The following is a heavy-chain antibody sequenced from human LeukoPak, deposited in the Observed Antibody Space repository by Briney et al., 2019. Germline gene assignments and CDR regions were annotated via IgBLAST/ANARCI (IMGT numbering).Heavy chain of an antibody. CDR3: VRDNLYYYDSSGYTFDY. D-gene: IGHD3-22*01. Sequence: GGSLRLSCAASGFTFSNYWMHRVRQAPGKGLVWVSRINSDGSSTIYAGSVKGRFTISRDNAKKTLYLQINSLRAEDTAVYYCVRDNLYYYDSSGYTFDYWGQGTLVTVSS. V-gene: IGHV3-74*01. CDR1: GFTFSNYW. J-gene: IGHJ4*02. CDR2: INSDGSST.